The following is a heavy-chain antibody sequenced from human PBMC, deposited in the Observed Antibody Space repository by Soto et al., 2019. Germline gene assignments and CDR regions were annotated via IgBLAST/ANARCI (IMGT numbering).Heavy chain of an antibody. CDR2: IDPSDSYT. V-gene: IGHV5-10-1*01. D-gene: IGHD3-10*01. Sequence: PGESMKICSKGSGYSFTNYWISWVRQMPGKGLEWMGRIDPSDSYTNYSPSFQGHVTISVDKSISTAYLQWSNLKSSDNAMYYCARPREGYWGQGTLVTVSS. J-gene: IGHJ4*02. CDR3: ARPREGY. CDR1: GYSFTNYW.